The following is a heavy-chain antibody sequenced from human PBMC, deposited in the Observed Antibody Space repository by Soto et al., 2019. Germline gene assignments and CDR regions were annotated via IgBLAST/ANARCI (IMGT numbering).Heavy chain of an antibody. CDR2: ISSSGSTI. J-gene: IGHJ4*02. Sequence: EVQLVESGGGLVQPGGSLRLSCAASGFTFTSYEMNWVRQAPGKGPEWVSYISSSGSTIYYADSVKGRFTISRDNAKNSLYLQMNSLRADDTAVYYCANNSVDCSSTSCPIDYWGQGTLVTVSS. CDR1: GFTFTSYE. D-gene: IGHD2-2*01. CDR3: ANNSVDCSSTSCPIDY. V-gene: IGHV3-48*03.